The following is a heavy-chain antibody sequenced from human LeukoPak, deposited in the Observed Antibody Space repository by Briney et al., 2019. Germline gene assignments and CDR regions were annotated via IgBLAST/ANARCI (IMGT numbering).Heavy chain of an antibody. D-gene: IGHD2-15*01. CDR1: GGSIISSDYH. CDR2: ISYSGNT. Sequence: SETLSLTCTVSGGSIISSDYHWGWVRQPPGKGLEWIGTISYSGNTDYNPSLRSRVAISVDTSNNQFPLRLGSVTAADTAVYHCARHCCSGPAKRVFDIWGQGTMVTVSS. J-gene: IGHJ3*02. CDR3: ARHCCSGPAKRVFDI. V-gene: IGHV4-39*01.